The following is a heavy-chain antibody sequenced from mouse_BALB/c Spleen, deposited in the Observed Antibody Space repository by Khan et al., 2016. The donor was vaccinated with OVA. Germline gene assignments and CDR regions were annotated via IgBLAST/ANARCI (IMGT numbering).Heavy chain of an antibody. J-gene: IGHJ3*01. V-gene: IGHV2-9*02. CDR2: IWAGGST. Sequence: QVQLKESGPGLVAPSQTLSITCTVSGFSLSSYGVHWVRQPPGKGLEWLGVIWAGGSTNHNSALMSRLSISKDNSKSQVFLKMNSLQTDDTAMCYSARALYYGAWFAYWGQGTLVTVSA. D-gene: IGHD1-1*01. CDR3: ARALYYGAWFAY. CDR1: GFSLSSYG.